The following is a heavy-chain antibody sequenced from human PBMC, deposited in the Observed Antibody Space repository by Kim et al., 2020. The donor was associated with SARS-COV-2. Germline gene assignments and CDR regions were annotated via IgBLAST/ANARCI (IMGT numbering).Heavy chain of an antibody. D-gene: IGHD3-16*01. Sequence: GGSLRLSCAASGFTFSSYGMHWVRQAPGKGLEYVSSINSNGGSTYYANSVKGRFTISRDNSKNTLYLQMGSLRAEDMAVYYCARERWGANDYWGQGTLVT. CDR1: GFTFSSYG. CDR2: INSNGGST. CDR3: ARERWGANDY. V-gene: IGHV3-64*01. J-gene: IGHJ4*02.